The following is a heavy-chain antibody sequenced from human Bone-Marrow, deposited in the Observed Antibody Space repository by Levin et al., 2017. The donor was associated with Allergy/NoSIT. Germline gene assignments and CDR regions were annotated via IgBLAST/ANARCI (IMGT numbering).Heavy chain of an antibody. J-gene: IGHJ6*02. CDR1: GGTFSSYA. CDR3: ARSDIAAAAYYYYYGMDV. CDR2: IIPIFGTA. Sequence: ASVKVSCKASGGTFSSYAISWVRQAPGQGLEWMGGIIPIFGTANYAQKFQGRVTITADKSTSTAYMELSSLRSEDTAVYYCARSDIAAAAYYYYYGMDVWGQGTTVTVSS. V-gene: IGHV1-69*06. D-gene: IGHD6-13*01.